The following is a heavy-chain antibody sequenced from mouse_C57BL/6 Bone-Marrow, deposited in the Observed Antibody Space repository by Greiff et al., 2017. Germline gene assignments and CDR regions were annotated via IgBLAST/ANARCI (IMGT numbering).Heavy chain of an antibody. V-gene: IGHV5-15*01. CDR3: ARLGRPYYDYAWFAY. D-gene: IGHD2-4*01. J-gene: IGHJ3*01. CDR1: GFTFSDYG. CDR2: ISNLAYSI. Sequence: EVHLVESGGGLVQPGGSLKLSCAASGFTFSDYGMAWVRQAPRKGPEWVAFISNLAYSIYYADTVTGRFTISRENAKNTLYLEMSSLRSEDTAMYYCARLGRPYYDYAWFAYWGQGTLVTVSA.